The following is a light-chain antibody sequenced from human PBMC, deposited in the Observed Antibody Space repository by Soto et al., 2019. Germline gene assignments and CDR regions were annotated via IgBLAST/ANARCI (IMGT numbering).Light chain of an antibody. CDR2: EVS. J-gene: IGLJ2*01. CDR3: SSYAGSNNLV. V-gene: IGLV2-8*01. Sequence: QSALTQPPSASGSPGQSVAISCTGTSSDVGGYDYVSWYQRHPGKAPQLMIYEVSKRPSGVPDRFSGSKSGNTASLTVSGLQAEDEADYYCSSYAGSNNLVFGGGTKLTV. CDR1: SSDVGGYDY.